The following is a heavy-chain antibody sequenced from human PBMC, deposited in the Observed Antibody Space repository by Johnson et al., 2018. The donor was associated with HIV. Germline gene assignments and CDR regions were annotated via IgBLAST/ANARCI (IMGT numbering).Heavy chain of an antibody. Sequence: QVQLVESGGGVVQPGRSLRLSCAASGFTFSSYAMHWVRQAPGKGLEWVAVISYDGSNKYYADSVKGRFTISRDNSKNTLYLQMNSLRAEDTAVYYCATDIAVGGAFDSWGQGTMVTVAS. CDR3: ATDIAVGGAFDS. CDR1: GFTFSSYA. CDR2: ISYDGSNK. J-gene: IGHJ3*02. V-gene: IGHV3-30-3*01. D-gene: IGHD6-19*01.